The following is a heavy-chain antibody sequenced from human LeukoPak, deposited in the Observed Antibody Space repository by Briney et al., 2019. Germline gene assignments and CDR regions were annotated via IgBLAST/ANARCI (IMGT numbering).Heavy chain of an antibody. J-gene: IGHJ4*02. CDR2: TSSDGSNN. V-gene: IGHV3-30*19. D-gene: IGHD6-19*01. CDR1: GFTFSSYG. CDR3: ARDRYSSGWYRDLDC. Sequence: GGSLRLSCVASGFTFSSYGMHWVRQAPGKGPEWVAVTSSDGSNNYYADSVKGRFTISRDNSNNTLYLQLNSLRADDTAVYYCARDRYSSGWYRDLDCWGQGTLVTVSS.